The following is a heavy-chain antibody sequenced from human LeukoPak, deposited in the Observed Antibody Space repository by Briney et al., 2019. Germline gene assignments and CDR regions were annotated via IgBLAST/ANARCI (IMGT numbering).Heavy chain of an antibody. CDR2: IIPIFGTA. CDR3: ARDLYYYDSSGPFDY. CDR1: GGTFSSYA. V-gene: IGHV1-69*13. J-gene: IGHJ4*02. D-gene: IGHD3-22*01. Sequence: SVKVSCKASGGTFSSYATSWVRQAPGQGLEWMGGIIPIFGTANYAQKFQGRVTITADESTSTAYMELSSLRSGDTAVYYCARDLYYYDSSGPFDYWGQGTLVTVSS.